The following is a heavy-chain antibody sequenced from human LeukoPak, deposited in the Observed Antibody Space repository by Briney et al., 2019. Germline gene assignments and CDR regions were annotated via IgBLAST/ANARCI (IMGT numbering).Heavy chain of an antibody. V-gene: IGHV3-23*01. D-gene: IGHD2-2*01. J-gene: IGHJ4*02. Sequence: GGPLRLSCAASGFTFSSYAMSWVRQAPGKGLEWVSAISGSGGSTYYADSVKGRFTISRDNSKNTLYLQMNSLRAEDTAVYYCAKDKSVVPASHDYWGQGTLVTVSS. CDR1: GFTFSSYA. CDR3: AKDKSVVPASHDY. CDR2: ISGSGGST.